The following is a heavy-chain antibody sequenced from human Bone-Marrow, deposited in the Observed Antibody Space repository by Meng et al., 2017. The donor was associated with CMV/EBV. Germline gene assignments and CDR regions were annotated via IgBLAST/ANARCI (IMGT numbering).Heavy chain of an antibody. D-gene: IGHD3-3*01. Sequence: GESLKISCAASGFTFSSYSMNWVRQAPGKGLEWVSYISSSSSTIYYADSAKGRFTISRDNAKNSLYLQMNSLRAEDTAVYYCARGNYDPPRGYYYYYGMDVWGQGTTVTVSS. V-gene: IGHV3-48*04. CDR3: ARGNYDPPRGYYYYYGMDV. J-gene: IGHJ6*02. CDR2: ISSSSSTI. CDR1: GFTFSSYS.